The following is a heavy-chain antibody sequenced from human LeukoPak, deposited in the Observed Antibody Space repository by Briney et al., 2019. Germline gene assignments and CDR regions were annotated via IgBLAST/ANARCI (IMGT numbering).Heavy chain of an antibody. CDR3: ATQNRGYYGSGSYAC. V-gene: IGHV4-31*03. CDR2: IYYSGST. J-gene: IGHJ4*02. CDR1: GGSISSGGYY. Sequence: ASETLSLTCTVSGGSISSGGYYWSWIRQHPGKGLEWIGYIYYSGSTYYNPSLKSRVTISVDTSKNQFSLKLSSVTAADTAVYYCATQNRGYYGSGSYACWGQGTLVTVSS. D-gene: IGHD3-10*01.